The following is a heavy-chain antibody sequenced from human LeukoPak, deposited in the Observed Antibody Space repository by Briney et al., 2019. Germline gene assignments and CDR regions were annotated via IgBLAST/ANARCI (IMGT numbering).Heavy chain of an antibody. CDR1: GGSFNGYY. J-gene: IGHJ4*02. CDR3: AREDAYYYGSGSYRIFDY. V-gene: IGHV4-34*01. Sequence: PSETLSLTCAVYGGSFNGYYWSWIRQPPGKGLEWIGEINHSGSTNYNPSLKSRVTISVDTSKNQFSLKLSSVTAADTAVYYCAREDAYYYGSGSYRIFDYWGQGTLVTVSS. CDR2: INHSGST. D-gene: IGHD3-10*01.